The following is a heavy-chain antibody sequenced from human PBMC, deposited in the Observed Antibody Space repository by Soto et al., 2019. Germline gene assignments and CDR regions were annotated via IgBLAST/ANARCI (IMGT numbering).Heavy chain of an antibody. CDR1: GGSISSYY. V-gene: IGHV4-59*01. J-gene: IGHJ6*02. Sequence: PSETLSLTCTVSGGSISSYYWSWIRQPPGKGLECIGYIYYSGITNYNPSLKSRVTISVDTSKNQFSLKLSSVTAADTAVYYCARYKSNYYYGMDVWGQGTTVTVSS. D-gene: IGHD1-20*01. CDR3: ARYKSNYYYGMDV. CDR2: IYYSGIT.